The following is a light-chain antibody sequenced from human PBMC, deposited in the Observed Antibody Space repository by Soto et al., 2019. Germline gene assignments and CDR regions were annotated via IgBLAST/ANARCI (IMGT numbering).Light chain of an antibody. Sequence: DIQMTQSPFSLSASVGDRVTITCRASQSISSYLNWYQQKPGKAPKLLIYGASSLQSGVPSRFSGSGSGTDFTLTISSLQPEDFATYYCQQSHITWTFGQGTKVEIK. V-gene: IGKV1-39*01. CDR3: QQSHITWT. CDR2: GAS. J-gene: IGKJ1*01. CDR1: QSISSY.